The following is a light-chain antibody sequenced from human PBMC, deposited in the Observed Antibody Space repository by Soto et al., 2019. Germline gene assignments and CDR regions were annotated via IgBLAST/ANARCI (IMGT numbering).Light chain of an antibody. V-gene: IGLV2-23*02. CDR2: EVS. CDR3: CSYAGSSMGV. Sequence: QSALTQPASVSASPGQSITISCTGTSSDVGSYNLVSWYQQHPGKAPKLMIAEVSKRPSGVSNRFSGSKSGNTASLTISGLQGEDEADYYCCSYAGSSMGVFGGGTQLTVL. J-gene: IGLJ3*02. CDR1: SSDVGSYNL.